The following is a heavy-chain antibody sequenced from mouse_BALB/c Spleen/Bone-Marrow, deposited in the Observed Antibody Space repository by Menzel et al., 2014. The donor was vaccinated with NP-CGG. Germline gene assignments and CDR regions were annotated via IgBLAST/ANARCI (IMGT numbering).Heavy chain of an antibody. CDR1: GFNIKDTY. CDR3: ARYYYGYYFDY. CDR2: IDPANGNT. V-gene: IGHV14-3*02. Sequence: EVQRVESGAELVKPGASVKLSCTASGFNIKDTYMHWVKQRPEQSLEWIGRIDPANGNTKYDPKFQGKATITADTSSNTAYLQLGSLTSEDTAVYYCARYYYGYYFDYWGQGTTLTVSS. D-gene: IGHD1-2*01. J-gene: IGHJ2*01.